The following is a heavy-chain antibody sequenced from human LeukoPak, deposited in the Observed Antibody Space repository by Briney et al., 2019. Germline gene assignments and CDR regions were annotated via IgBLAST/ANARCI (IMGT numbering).Heavy chain of an antibody. CDR1: RFTFNTYA. CDR2: ISGNGDIT. Sequence: GGSLRLSCAASRFTFNTYAVNWVRQAPGKGLEWVSAISGNGDITYYADSVRGRFTISRDNSKNTLYLQMNSLRAEDTAVYYCARVKRDCSGGSCYSYDYWDQGTLVTVSS. J-gene: IGHJ4*02. V-gene: IGHV3-23*01. CDR3: ARVKRDCSGGSCYSYDY. D-gene: IGHD2-15*01.